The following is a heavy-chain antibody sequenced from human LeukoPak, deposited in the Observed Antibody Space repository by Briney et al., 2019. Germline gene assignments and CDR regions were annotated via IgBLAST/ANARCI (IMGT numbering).Heavy chain of an antibody. CDR3: AKVAHGGDAFDI. CDR1: GFTFSSYA. CDR2: INGGGGST. J-gene: IGHJ3*02. V-gene: IGHV3-23*01. Sequence: GGSLRLSCAASGFTFSSYAMTWVRQAPGKGLEWVSLINGGGGSTYYTDSVKGRFTVSRDNSKNTLYLQKSSLRAEDTAVYYCAKVAHGGDAFDIWGQGTMVTVSS.